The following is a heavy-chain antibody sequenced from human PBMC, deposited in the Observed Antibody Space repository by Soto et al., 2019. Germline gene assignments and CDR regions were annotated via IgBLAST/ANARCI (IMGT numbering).Heavy chain of an antibody. V-gene: IGHV3-30*18. J-gene: IGHJ4*02. Sequence: QVQLVESGGGVVQPGRSLRLSCAASGFTFSSYGMHWVRQAPGKGLEWVAVISYDGSNKYYADSVKGLFTISRDNSKNTLYLQMNSLRAEDTAVYYCAKSDPPGSSSFDYWGQGTLVTVSS. CDR1: GFTFSSYG. D-gene: IGHD6-6*01. CDR2: ISYDGSNK. CDR3: AKSDPPGSSSFDY.